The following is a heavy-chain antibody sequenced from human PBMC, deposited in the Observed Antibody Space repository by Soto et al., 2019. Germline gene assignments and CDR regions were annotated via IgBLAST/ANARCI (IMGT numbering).Heavy chain of an antibody. Sequence: GASVKVCCKASGYTFNSHAIHWVRQAPGQRPEWLGWINAGNGNTYYSEKFEGRVTFTRDTAATTVNMELTSLTSEDTAIYYCGRDQSGIGYYVDWFDPWGQGTLVTVSS. CDR3: GRDQSGIGYYVDWFDP. CDR1: GYTFNSHA. CDR2: INAGNGNT. V-gene: IGHV1-3*01. J-gene: IGHJ5*02. D-gene: IGHD3-10*02.